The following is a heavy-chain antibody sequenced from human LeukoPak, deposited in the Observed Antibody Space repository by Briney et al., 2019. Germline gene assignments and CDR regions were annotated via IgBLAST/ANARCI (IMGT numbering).Heavy chain of an antibody. V-gene: IGHV4-59*08. J-gene: IGHJ4*02. CDR3: ARHVFSYGEPFDY. CDR2: INYSGRT. Sequence: PSETLSLTCTVSGGSIRNYYWSWIRQPPGKGLEWLGYINYSGRTSYNPSLKSRVTISVDTSMTQFSLRLTSVTAADTAIYYCARHVFSYGEPFDYWGQGTLITVSS. D-gene: IGHD3-16*01. CDR1: GGSIRNYY.